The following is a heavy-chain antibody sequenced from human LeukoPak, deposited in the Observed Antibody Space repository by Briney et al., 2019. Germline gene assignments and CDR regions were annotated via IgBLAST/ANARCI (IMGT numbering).Heavy chain of an antibody. CDR3: ARQGGMVRGFYDALDI. Sequence: PGGSLRLSCAASGLTFSSYAMSWVRQAPGKGLEWVSAISGSGGSTYYADSVKGRFTISRDNSKNTLYLQMNSLRAEDTAVYYCARQGGMVRGFYDALDIWGQGTMVTVSS. D-gene: IGHD3-10*01. CDR2: ISGSGGST. V-gene: IGHV3-23*01. CDR1: GLTFSSYA. J-gene: IGHJ3*02.